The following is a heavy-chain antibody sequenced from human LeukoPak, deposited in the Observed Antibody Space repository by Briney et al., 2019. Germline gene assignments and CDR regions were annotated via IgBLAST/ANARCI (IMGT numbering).Heavy chain of an antibody. CDR3: ARVGYYDSSGYSSLPDY. CDR1: GYTFTGYY. D-gene: IGHD3-22*01. CDR2: INPNSGGT. J-gene: IGHJ4*02. V-gene: IGHV1-2*02. Sequence: ASVKVSCKASGYTFTGYYMHWVRQAPGQGLEWMGWINPNSGGTNYAQKFQGRVTMTRDTSISTAYMELSRLRSDDTAVYYCARVGYYDSSGYSSLPDYWGQGTLVTVSS.